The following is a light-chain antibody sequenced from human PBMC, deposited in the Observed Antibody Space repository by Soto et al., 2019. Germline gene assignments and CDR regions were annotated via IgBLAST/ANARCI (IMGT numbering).Light chain of an antibody. CDR1: QSVSSSY. Sequence: EIVWTQSPGTLSLSPGARATLSCRASQSVSSSYLAWYQQKPGQAPRLLIYGASSRATGIPDRFSGSGSGTDFTLTISRLEPEDFAVYYCQQYGSSPRTFGQGTKLEIK. CDR2: GAS. CDR3: QQYGSSPRT. V-gene: IGKV3-20*01. J-gene: IGKJ2*01.